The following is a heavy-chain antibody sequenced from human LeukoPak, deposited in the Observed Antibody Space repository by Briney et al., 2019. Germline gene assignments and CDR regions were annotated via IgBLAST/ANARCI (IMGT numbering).Heavy chain of an antibody. Sequence: PGGPLRLSCAASGFTFSSYGMHWVRQAPGKGLEWVSYVSTGGSTIYYADSVKGRFTVSRDNAKNSLYLQMNSLRAEDTAVYYCARDTTDDYGDYYFDYWGQGTLVTVSS. CDR1: GFTFSSYG. CDR2: VSTGGSTI. CDR3: ARDTTDDYGDYYFDY. D-gene: IGHD4-17*01. V-gene: IGHV3-48*04. J-gene: IGHJ4*02.